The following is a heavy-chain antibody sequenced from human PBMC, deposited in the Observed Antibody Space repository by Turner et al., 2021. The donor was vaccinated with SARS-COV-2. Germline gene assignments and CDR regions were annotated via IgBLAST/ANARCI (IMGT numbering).Heavy chain of an antibody. J-gene: IGHJ3*01. CDR2: FDFENGET. CDR3: AKLGVTESLLIIDAFDR. D-gene: IGHD3-9*01. CDR1: DNTLTKLA. V-gene: IGHV1-24*01. Sequence: QVQVVQSGAEVKQPGASVKVSCKVYDNTLTKLAIHWVRQSPGKGLEWMGGFDFENGETMNAQGFQGRLTLPADTSTNTAYMEMSSLRSEDTAIYYCAKLGVTESLLIIDAFDRWGQGTWVTVSS.